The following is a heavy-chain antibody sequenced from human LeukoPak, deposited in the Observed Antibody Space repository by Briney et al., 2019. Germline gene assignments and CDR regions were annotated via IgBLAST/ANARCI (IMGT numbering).Heavy chain of an antibody. V-gene: IGHV4-39*07. CDR3: ARESVTMVRGVDY. J-gene: IGHJ4*02. CDR2: IYYSGST. CDR1: GGSISSSSYY. Sequence: SETLSLTCTVSGGSISSSSYYWGWIRQPPGKGLEWIGSIYYSGSTYYNPSLKSRVTISVDTSKNQFSLKLSSVTAADTAVYYCARESVTMVRGVDYWGQGTLVTVSS. D-gene: IGHD3-10*01.